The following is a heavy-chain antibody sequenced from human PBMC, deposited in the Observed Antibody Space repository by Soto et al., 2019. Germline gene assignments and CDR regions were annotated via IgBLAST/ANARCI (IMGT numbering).Heavy chain of an antibody. V-gene: IGHV4-34*01. CDR2: INHSGST. Sequence: SETRSLTCAVYGGSFSGYYWSWIRQPPGKGLEWIGEINHSGSTNYNPSLKSRVTISVDTSKNQFSLKLSSVTAADTAVYYCARAPRDPNSVVVPAAFDYWGQGTLVTVS. CDR1: GGSFSGYY. D-gene: IGHD2-2*01. J-gene: IGHJ4*02. CDR3: ARAPRDPNSVVVPAAFDY.